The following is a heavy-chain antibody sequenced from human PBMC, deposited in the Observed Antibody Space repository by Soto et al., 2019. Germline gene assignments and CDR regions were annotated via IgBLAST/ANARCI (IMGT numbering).Heavy chain of an antibody. V-gene: IGHV4-4*02. CDR2: IYHSGST. CDR1: GGSISSSNW. Sequence: SETLSLTCAVSGGSISSSNWWSWVRQPPGKGLEWIGEIYHSGSTNYNPSLRSRVTISVDTSKSQFSLKLNSVTAADTAVYYCATGIGYSYGPPGYWGQGTLVTVSS. D-gene: IGHD5-18*01. J-gene: IGHJ4*02. CDR3: ATGIGYSYGPPGY.